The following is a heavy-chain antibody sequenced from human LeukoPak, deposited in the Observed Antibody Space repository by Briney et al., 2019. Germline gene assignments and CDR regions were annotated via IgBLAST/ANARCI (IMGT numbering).Heavy chain of an antibody. CDR2: IIPIFGTA. J-gene: IGHJ5*02. CDR1: VGTFSSYA. CDR3: ARDTATIYGDSDPNWFDP. Sequence: SVKVSCKASVGTFSSYAISWVRQAPGQGLEWMGRIIPIFGTANYAQKFQGRVTITTDESTSTAYMELSSLRSEDTAVYYCARDTATIYGDSDPNWFDPWGQGTLVTVSS. V-gene: IGHV1-69*05. D-gene: IGHD4-17*01.